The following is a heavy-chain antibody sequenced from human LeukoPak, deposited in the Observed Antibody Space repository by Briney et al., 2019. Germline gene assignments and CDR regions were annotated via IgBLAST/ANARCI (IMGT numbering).Heavy chain of an antibody. V-gene: IGHV1-8*01. CDR2: MNPNSGNT. CDR3: ARVRADYSSSWYGNWFDP. Sequence: ASVKVSCKASGYTFTSYDINWVRQATGPGLEWMGWMNPNSGNTGYAQKFQGRVTMTRNTSISTAYMELSSLRSEDTAVYYCARVRADYSSSWYGNWFDPWGQGTLVTVSS. J-gene: IGHJ5*02. D-gene: IGHD6-13*01. CDR1: GYTFTSYD.